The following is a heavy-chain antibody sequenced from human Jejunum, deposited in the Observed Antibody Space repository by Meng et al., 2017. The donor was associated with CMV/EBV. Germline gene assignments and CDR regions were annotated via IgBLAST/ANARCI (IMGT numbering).Heavy chain of an antibody. CDR3: AKEGVLYGMDV. Sequence: KAAGYIFTDDYIHWVRQAPGQGLEWMALINPSGYNTNYTQKFQGRITVTRDTSTRTVYMELNNLTFEDTAVYYCAKEGVLYGMDVWGQGTTVTVSS. V-gene: IGHV1-46*01. CDR2: INPSGYNT. D-gene: IGHD4/OR15-4a*01. CDR1: GYIFTDDY. J-gene: IGHJ6*02.